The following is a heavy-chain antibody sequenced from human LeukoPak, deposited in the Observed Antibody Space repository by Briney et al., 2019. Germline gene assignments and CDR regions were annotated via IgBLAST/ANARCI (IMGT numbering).Heavy chain of an antibody. CDR3: AREIEGRGEH. CDR1: GFTFSNYA. CDR2: ISGRGDRT. Sequence: GGSLRLSCTASGFTFSNYAMTWVRQAPGKGLEWVSAISGRGDRTYYADSVKGRLTISRDNSKNTLYLQINSLKVEDTAVYYCAREIEGRGEHWGQGTLVTVSS. D-gene: IGHD3-10*01. V-gene: IGHV3-23*01. J-gene: IGHJ1*01.